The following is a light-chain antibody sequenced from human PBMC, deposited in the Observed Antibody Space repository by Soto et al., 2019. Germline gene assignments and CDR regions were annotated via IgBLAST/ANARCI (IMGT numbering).Light chain of an antibody. V-gene: IGKV3-15*01. CDR3: QQYANWPPT. CDR1: QSVSSD. J-gene: IGKJ2*01. CDR2: GAS. Sequence: DMVMTQSPATLSVSPGERATLSCRATQSVSSDLAWYQQKPGQAPRLLIYGASTRATNIAGRFSGSGSGTEFTLTISRLQSEDSAVYYCQQYANWPPTFGQATKLEI.